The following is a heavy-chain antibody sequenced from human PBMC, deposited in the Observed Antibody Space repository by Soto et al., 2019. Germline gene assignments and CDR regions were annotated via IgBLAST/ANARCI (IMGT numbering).Heavy chain of an antibody. CDR3: ARDRRYYDSSGYFCSYCGTVF. D-gene: IGHD3-22*01. Sequence: ETLSLTCTVSGGSVSSGSYYWSWIRQPPGKGLEWIGYIYYSGSTNYNPSLKSRVTISVDTSKNQFSLKLSSVTAADTAVYYCARDRRYYDSSGYFCSYCGTVFCGQGTMLTGFS. CDR1: GGSVSSGSYY. CDR2: IYYSGST. J-gene: IGHJ6*02. V-gene: IGHV4-61*01.